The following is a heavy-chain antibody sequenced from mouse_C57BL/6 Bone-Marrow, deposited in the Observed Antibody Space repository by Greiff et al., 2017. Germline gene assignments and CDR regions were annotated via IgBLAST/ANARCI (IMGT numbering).Heavy chain of an antibody. CDR3: TTGGSDGYYAWFAY. Sequence: VQLKQSGAELVRPGASVKLSCTASGFNIKDDYMHWVKQRPEQGLEWIGWIDPENGDTEYASKFQGKATITADTSSNTAYLQLSSLTSEDTAVYYCTTGGSDGYYAWFAYWGQGTLVTVSA. CDR2: IDPENGDT. J-gene: IGHJ3*01. V-gene: IGHV14-4*01. D-gene: IGHD2-3*01. CDR1: GFNIKDDY.